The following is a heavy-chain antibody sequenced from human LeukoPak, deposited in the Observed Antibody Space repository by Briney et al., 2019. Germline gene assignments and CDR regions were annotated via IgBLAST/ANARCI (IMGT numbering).Heavy chain of an antibody. V-gene: IGHV4-39*01. CDR2: VYYSGTP. J-gene: IGHJ4*02. D-gene: IGHD3-22*01. CDR3: ARLVWDHSGYYWDHSGYYFES. Sequence: SETLSLTCTVSGGSVSSSSYYWGWIRQPPGKGLEWIGSVYYSGTPYYNPSLKSRVTISIDMSNYQFSLKLTSVTAADTAVYFCARLVWDHSGYYWDHSGYYFESWGQGTPVTVSS. CDR1: GGSVSSSSYY.